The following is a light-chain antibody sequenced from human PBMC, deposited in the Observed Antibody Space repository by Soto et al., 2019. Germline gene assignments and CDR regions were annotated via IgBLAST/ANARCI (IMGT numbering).Light chain of an antibody. V-gene: IGLV2-11*01. CDR2: DVS. CDR3: CSYAGDYTVV. J-gene: IGLJ1*01. CDR1: SSDVGGYNY. Sequence: QSALTQPRSVSGSPGQSVTISCTGTSSDVGGYNYVSWYQHHPGKAPKLMIYDVSERPSGVPDRFSGSKSGNTASLTISGLQAEDEADYYCCSYAGDYTVVFGTGTKLTVL.